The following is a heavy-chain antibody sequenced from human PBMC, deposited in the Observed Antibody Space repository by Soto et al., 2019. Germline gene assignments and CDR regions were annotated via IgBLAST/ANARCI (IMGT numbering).Heavy chain of an antibody. D-gene: IGHD1-26*01. V-gene: IGHV4-59*08. CDR2: IYYSGST. CDR3: ARAPYRVGVDFDY. J-gene: IGHJ4*02. Sequence: SETLSLTCTVSGGSISSYYWSWIRQPPGKGLEWTGYIYYSGSTNYNPSLKSRVTISVDTSKNQFSPKLSSVTAADTAVYYCARAPYRVGVDFDYWGQGTLVTVSS. CDR1: GGSISSYY.